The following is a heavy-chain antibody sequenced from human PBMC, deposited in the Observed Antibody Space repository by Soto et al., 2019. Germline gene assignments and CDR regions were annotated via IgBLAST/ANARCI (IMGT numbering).Heavy chain of an antibody. D-gene: IGHD5-18*01. V-gene: IGHV1-69*02. CDR1: GGTFSSYT. CDR2: IIPILGIA. CDR3: ASTRGYSYGPTYYYYGMDV. J-gene: IGHJ6*02. Sequence: SVKVSCKASGGTFSSYTISWVRQAPGQGLEWMGRIIPILGIANYAQKFQGRVTITADKSTSTAYMELSSLRSEDTAVYYCASTRGYSYGPTYYYYGMDVWGQGTTVTVSS.